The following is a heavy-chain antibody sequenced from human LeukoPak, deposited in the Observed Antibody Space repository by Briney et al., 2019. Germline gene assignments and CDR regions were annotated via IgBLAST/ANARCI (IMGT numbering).Heavy chain of an antibody. CDR1: GGSISSSSYY. V-gene: IGHV4-39*07. Sequence: SETLSLTCTVSGGSISSSSYYWGWIRQPPGTGLEWIGSIYYSGSTYYNPSLKSRVTISVDTSKNQFSLKLSSVTAADTAVYYCAREEDYYDSSGYYGTFDYWGQGTLVTVSS. D-gene: IGHD3-22*01. CDR3: AREEDYYDSSGYYGTFDY. CDR2: IYYSGST. J-gene: IGHJ4*02.